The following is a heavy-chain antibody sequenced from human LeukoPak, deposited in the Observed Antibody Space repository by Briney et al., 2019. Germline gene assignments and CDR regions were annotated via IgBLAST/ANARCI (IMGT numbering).Heavy chain of an antibody. V-gene: IGHV5-51*01. Sequence: GESRKISCKGSGYSVTTYWIAWVRQMPGKGLEWMGIIYPSDSDTRYSPSFQGQVTISADKSISTVYLQWSTLKASDTAMYYCARPGAVGAASYAFDIWGQGTMVTVSS. D-gene: IGHD1-26*01. CDR3: ARPGAVGAASYAFDI. CDR1: GYSVTTYW. J-gene: IGHJ3*02. CDR2: IYPSDSDT.